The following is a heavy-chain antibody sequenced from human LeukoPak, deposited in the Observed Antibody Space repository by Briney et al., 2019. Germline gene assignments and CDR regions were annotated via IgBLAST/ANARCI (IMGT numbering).Heavy chain of an antibody. CDR2: IKSEGTST. Sequence: GGSLRLSCAASGFTFSIYWMHGVGHAPGKGLVWVSCIKSEGTSTTYADSVKGRFTISRDNAKNTLYLQMNSLRAEDRAVYYCARDLVEYCSGGSCTRYDYWGQGTLVTVSS. D-gene: IGHD2-15*01. V-gene: IGHV3-74*01. J-gene: IGHJ4*02. CDR3: ARDLVEYCSGGSCTRYDY. CDR1: GFTFSIYW.